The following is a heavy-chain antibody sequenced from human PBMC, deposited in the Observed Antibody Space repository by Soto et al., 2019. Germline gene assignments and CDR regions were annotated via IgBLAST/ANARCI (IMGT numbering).Heavy chain of an antibody. J-gene: IGHJ4*02. CDR1: GFTFSRYG. D-gene: IGHD6-19*01. CDR2: IWYDGSNI. Sequence: PGGSLRLSCAASGFTFSRYGMHWVRQAPGRGLEWVAVIWYDGSNIYYADSVKGRFTISRDNSKDTLDLQMNSLRAEDTAVYYCTRDREQWLVEYYFDYWGQGTLVTVSS. CDR3: TRDREQWLVEYYFDY. V-gene: IGHV3-33*01.